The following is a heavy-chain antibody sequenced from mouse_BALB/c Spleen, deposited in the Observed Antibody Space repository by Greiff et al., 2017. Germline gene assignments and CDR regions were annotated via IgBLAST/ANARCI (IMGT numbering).Heavy chain of an antibody. J-gene: IGHJ2*01. V-gene: IGHV1-5*01. CDR1: GYTFTSYW. D-gene: IGHD1-1*01. CDR2: IYPGNSDT. Sequence: EVKLVESGTVLARPGASVKMSCKASGYTFTSYWMHWVKQRPGQGLEWIGAIYPGNSDTSYNQKFKGKAKLTAVTSTSTAYMELSSLTNEDSAVYYCTRYYYGSFDYWGQGTTLTVSS. CDR3: TRYYYGSFDY.